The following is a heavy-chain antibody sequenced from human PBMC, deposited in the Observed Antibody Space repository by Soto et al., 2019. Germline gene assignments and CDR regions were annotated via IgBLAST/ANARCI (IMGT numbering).Heavy chain of an antibody. CDR2: IYYSGST. CDR1: GGSISSYY. J-gene: IGHJ4*02. V-gene: IGHV4-59*01. Sequence: PSEXLSLTCTVSGGSISSYYWSWIRQPPGKGLEWIGYIYYSGSTNYNPSLKSRVTISVDTSKNQFSLKLSSVTAADTAVYYCARELITMVRGVIKDYFDYWGQGTLVTVSS. CDR3: ARELITMVRGVIKDYFDY. D-gene: IGHD3-10*01.